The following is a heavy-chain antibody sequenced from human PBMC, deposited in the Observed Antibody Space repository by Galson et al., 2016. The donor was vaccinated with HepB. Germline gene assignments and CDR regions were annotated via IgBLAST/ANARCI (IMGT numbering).Heavy chain of an antibody. J-gene: IGHJ3*02. V-gene: IGHV2-70*11. Sequence: LEWLARIDWDDDKYYNTSLKTRLTITKDTSKNQVVLTMTHMDPVDTATYYCARLYYDTTTYYWDAFDIWGQGRMVTVSS. CDR2: IDWDDDK. D-gene: IGHD3-16*01. CDR3: ARLYYDTTTYYWDAFDI.